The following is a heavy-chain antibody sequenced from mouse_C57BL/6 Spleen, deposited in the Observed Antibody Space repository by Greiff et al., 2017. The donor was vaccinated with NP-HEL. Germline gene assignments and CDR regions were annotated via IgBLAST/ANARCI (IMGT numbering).Heavy chain of an antibody. V-gene: IGHV1-69*01. CDR2: IDPSDSYT. CDR3: ARRAAQAPYFDY. Sequence: VQLQQPGAELVMPGASVKLSCKASGYTFTSYWMHWVKQRPGQGLEWIGEIDPSDSYTNYNQKFTGKSTLTVDKSSSTAYMQLSSLTSEDSAVYYCARRAAQAPYFDYWGQGTTLTVSS. J-gene: IGHJ2*01. D-gene: IGHD3-2*02. CDR1: GYTFTSYW.